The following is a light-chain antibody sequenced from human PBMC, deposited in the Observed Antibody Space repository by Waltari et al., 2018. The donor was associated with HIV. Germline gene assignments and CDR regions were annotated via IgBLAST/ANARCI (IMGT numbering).Light chain of an antibody. J-gene: IGKJ4*01. CDR2: LGS. V-gene: IGKV2-28*01. CDR3: MQALQTPLT. Sequence: DIVMTQSPLSLPVMPGEPASISCRSSQSLLHSNGYNYLDWYLEKPGQSPQLLIYLGSNRASGVPDRFSGSRSGTDFTLKISRVEAEDVGVYYCMQALQTPLTFGGGTKVEIK. CDR1: QSLLHSNGYNY.